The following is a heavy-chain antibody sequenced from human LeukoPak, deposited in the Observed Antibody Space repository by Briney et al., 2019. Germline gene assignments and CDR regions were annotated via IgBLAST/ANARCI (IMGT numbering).Heavy chain of an antibody. D-gene: IGHD2-2*01. Sequence: GGSLRLSCAASGFTFSAYGMHWVRQAPGKGLEWISLIYSSGDTYYPDSVRGRFTISRDTSKNTLYLQMNSLRAEDTAVYYCARGPPACSTNCYGYLDYWGQGTLVTVSS. CDR3: ARGPPACSTNCYGYLDY. CDR1: GFTFSAYG. V-gene: IGHV3-53*01. J-gene: IGHJ4*02. CDR2: IYSSGDT.